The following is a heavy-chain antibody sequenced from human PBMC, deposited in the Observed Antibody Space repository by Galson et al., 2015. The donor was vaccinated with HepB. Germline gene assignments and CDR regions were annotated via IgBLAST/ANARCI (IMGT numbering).Heavy chain of an antibody. CDR3: ARGPTMIVEGHWFDP. J-gene: IGHJ5*02. D-gene: IGHD3-22*01. Sequence: SLRLSCAASGFTFSSYGMHWVRQAPGKGLEWVAVIWYDGSNKYYADSVKGRFTISRDNSKNTLYLQMNSLRAEDTAVYYCARGPTMIVEGHWFDPWGQGTLVTVSS. CDR1: GFTFSSYG. CDR2: IWYDGSNK. V-gene: IGHV3-33*08.